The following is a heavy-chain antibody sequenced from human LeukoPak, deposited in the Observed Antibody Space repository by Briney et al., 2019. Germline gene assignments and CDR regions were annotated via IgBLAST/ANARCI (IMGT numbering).Heavy chain of an antibody. V-gene: IGHV1-2*02. D-gene: IGHD3-9*01. CDR1: GYTFTGYY. J-gene: IGHJ4*02. CDR3: AREYDILTGYPFFDY. Sequence: GASVKVSCKASGYTFTGYYMHWVRQAPGQGLEWMGWINPNSGGTNYAQKFQGRDTMTRDTSISTAYMELSRLRSDDTAVYYCAREYDILTGYPFFDYWGQGTLVTVSS. CDR2: INPNSGGT.